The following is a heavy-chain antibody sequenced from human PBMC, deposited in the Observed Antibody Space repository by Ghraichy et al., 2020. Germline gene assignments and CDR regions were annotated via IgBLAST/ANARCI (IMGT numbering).Heavy chain of an antibody. J-gene: IGHJ5*02. CDR2: IYHNGRT. V-gene: IGHV4-59*01. Sequence: SETLSLTCTVSGDSLNNYYWSWIRQAPGKGLEWIGSIYHNGRTKYNPSLKSRVTMSVDTSKNQFSLSLTSVTAADTAVFYCARDQEWRASSSGFDPWGQETLVSVSP. D-gene: IGHD2-2*01. CDR3: ARDQEWRASSSGFDP. CDR1: GDSLNNYY.